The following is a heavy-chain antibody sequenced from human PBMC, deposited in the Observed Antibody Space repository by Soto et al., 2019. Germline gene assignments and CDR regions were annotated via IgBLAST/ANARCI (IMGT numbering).Heavy chain of an antibody. J-gene: IGHJ6*02. V-gene: IGHV1-2*04. CDR2: INPNSGGT. Sequence: ASVKVSCRASGYTFTGYYMHWVRQAPGQGLEWMGWINPNSGGTNYAQKFQGWVTMTRDTSISTAYMELSRLRSDDTAVYYCAREELTMVRGVVPYYYGMDVWGQGTTVTVSS. CDR1: GYTFTGYY. D-gene: IGHD3-10*01. CDR3: AREELTMVRGVVPYYYGMDV.